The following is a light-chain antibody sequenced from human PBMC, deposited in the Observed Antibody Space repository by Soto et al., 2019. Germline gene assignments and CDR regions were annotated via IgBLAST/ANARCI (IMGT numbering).Light chain of an antibody. CDR2: KAS. CDR3: QQYNTYST. J-gene: IGKJ5*01. CDR1: QSISVW. Sequence: DIQMTQSPSTLSASVGDRVTITCRASQSISVWLAWYQQKAGKAPNLLIYKASRLESGVPSRFSGSGSETEFTLTISSLQPDDFATYYCQQYNTYSTFGQGTRLEIK. V-gene: IGKV1-5*03.